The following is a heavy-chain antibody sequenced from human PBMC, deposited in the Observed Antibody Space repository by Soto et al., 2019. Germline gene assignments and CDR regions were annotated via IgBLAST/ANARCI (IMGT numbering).Heavy chain of an antibody. J-gene: IGHJ4*02. Sequence: GGSLRLSCEVSGFSVTANYMSWVRQAPGKGLEWVSVIYTDGRTFYAESVKGRFTISRDNSENTIYLQMNSLRAEDTAVYYCGRGQTVGVTAPDSWGQGTLVTVSS. CDR1: GFSVTANY. CDR2: IYTDGRT. CDR3: GRGQTVGVTAPDS. D-gene: IGHD1-26*01. V-gene: IGHV3-53*01.